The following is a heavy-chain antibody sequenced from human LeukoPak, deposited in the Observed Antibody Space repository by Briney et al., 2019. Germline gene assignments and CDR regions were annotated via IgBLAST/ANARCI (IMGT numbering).Heavy chain of an antibody. D-gene: IGHD4-11*01. J-gene: IGHJ4*02. Sequence: SETLSLTCTVSGDSVSTYGWSWVWQPPGKGLEWIGYIYYTGTTNYNPSLNSRVTISVDTSMNQFSLRLRSVTAADTAVYYCATAGRQFDYWGQGALVTVSS. CDR3: ATAGRQFDY. CDR2: IYYTGTT. V-gene: IGHV4-59*02. CDR1: GDSVSTYG.